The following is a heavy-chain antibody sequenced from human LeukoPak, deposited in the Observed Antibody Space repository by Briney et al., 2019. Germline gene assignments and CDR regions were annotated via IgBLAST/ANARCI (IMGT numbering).Heavy chain of an antibody. Sequence: SVKVSCKASGGTFSSYAINWVRQAPGQGLEWMGKIIPMFGTAYYAQEFQGRVTITTDKSTSTAYMELSSLRSEDAALYYCARLITARPPYYFDCWGQGTLVTVSS. J-gene: IGHJ4*02. D-gene: IGHD6-6*01. CDR2: IIPMFGTA. V-gene: IGHV1-69*05. CDR3: ARLITARPPYYFDC. CDR1: GGTFSSYA.